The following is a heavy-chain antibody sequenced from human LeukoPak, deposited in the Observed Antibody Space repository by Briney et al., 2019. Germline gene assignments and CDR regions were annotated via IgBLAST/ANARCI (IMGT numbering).Heavy chain of an antibody. D-gene: IGHD3-10*01. J-gene: IGHJ5*02. Sequence: PSETLSLTCAVSGGSISSGGYSWSWIRQPPGKGLEWIGYIYYSGSTYYNPSLKSRVTISVDTSKNQLSLKLSSVTAADTAVYYCARESNYYGSGTGWFDPWGQGTLVTVSS. CDR1: GGSISSGGYS. CDR3: ARESNYYGSGTGWFDP. V-gene: IGHV4-30-4*07. CDR2: IYYSGST.